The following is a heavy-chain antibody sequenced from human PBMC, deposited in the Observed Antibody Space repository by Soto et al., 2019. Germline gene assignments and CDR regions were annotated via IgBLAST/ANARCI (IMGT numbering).Heavy chain of an antibody. J-gene: IGHJ6*02. V-gene: IGHV4-31*03. Sequence: QGPLQESGPGLVKPSQTLSLTCNVSGGSISGGRYYWNWIRQHPGKGLEWIGNIYDNGITYYNPSLKSRVIISEDTSKNQFSLRLSSVTAADTAVYYCTRDRGFGMDVWGQGTTVNVSS. CDR2: IYDNGIT. CDR3: TRDRGFGMDV. CDR1: GGSISGGRYY.